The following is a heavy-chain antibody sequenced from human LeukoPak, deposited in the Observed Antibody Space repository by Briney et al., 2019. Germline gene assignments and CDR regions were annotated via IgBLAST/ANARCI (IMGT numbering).Heavy chain of an antibody. CDR1: GYPFTSYA. J-gene: IGHJ4*02. CDR3: ARGGGGSYYGYFDY. D-gene: IGHD1-26*01. Sequence: GASVKVSCKASGYPFTSYAISWVRQAPGQGLEWMGGIIPIFGTANYAQKFQGRVTITADESTSTAYMELSSLRSEDTAVYYCARGGGGSYYGYFDYWGQGTLVTVSS. V-gene: IGHV1-69*13. CDR2: IIPIFGTA.